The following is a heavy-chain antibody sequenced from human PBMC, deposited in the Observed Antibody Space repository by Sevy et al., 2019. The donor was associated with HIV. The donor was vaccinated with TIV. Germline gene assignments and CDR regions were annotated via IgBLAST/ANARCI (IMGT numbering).Heavy chain of an antibody. V-gene: IGHV6-1*01. Sequence: SQTLSLTCAISGDSVSSNSAAWNWIRQSPSRGLEWLGRTYYRSKWYNDYAVSVQSRITINPDTSKNQSALQLNSVTPEATAVYYCASGGRQWLAGFDYWGQGTLVTVSS. CDR2: TYYRSKWYN. D-gene: IGHD6-19*01. CDR1: GDSVSSNSAA. J-gene: IGHJ4*02. CDR3: ASGGRQWLAGFDY.